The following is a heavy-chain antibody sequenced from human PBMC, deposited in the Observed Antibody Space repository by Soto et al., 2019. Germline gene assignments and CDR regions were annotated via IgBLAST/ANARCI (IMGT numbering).Heavy chain of an antibody. V-gene: IGHV4-39*01. CDR1: GESISSSSYY. J-gene: IGHJ4*02. CDR2: IYHSGRT. CDR3: ARQRTTVVTQAYFDY. D-gene: IGHD2-21*02. Sequence: SETLSLTCIVSGESISSSSYYWGWIRQPPGKGLEWIGSIYHSGRTYYNPSLKSRVSISIDTSKNQFSLKLSSVTAADTALYYCARQRTTVVTQAYFDYWGQGALVTASS.